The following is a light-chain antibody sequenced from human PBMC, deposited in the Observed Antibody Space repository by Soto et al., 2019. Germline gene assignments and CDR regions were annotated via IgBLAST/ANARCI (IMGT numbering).Light chain of an antibody. V-gene: IGLV1-40*01. J-gene: IGLJ3*02. CDR2: GNS. CDR1: SSNIGAGYN. Sequence: LTQPPSVSGAPGQRVTISCTGSSSNIGAGYNVHWYQQLPGTAPKLLIYGNSNRPSGVPDRFSGSKSGTSASLAITGLQAEDEADYYCQSYDSSLSGWVFGGGTKLTVL. CDR3: QSYDSSLSGWV.